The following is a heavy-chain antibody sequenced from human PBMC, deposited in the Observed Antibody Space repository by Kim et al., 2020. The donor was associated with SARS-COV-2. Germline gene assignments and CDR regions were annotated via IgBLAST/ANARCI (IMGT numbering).Heavy chain of an antibody. CDR1: GFTFSSYS. V-gene: IGHV3-48*01. CDR3: AKGSGSLLSYYGMDV. Sequence: GGSLRLSCAASGFTFSSYSMNWARQAPGKGLEWVSYISSSSTTIYYADSVKGRFTISRDNAKKSLHLQMNSLRAEDTAVYYCAKGSGSLLSYYGMDVRGQGTTVTVSS. D-gene: IGHD3-10*01. CDR2: ISSSSTTI. J-gene: IGHJ6*02.